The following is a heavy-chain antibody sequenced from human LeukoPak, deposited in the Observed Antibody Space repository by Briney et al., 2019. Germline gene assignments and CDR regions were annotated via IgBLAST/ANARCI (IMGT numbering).Heavy chain of an antibody. CDR1: GFTFSSYS. J-gene: IGHJ4*02. Sequence: GGSLRLSCAASGFTFSSYSMNWVRQAPGKGLEWVSSISSSSSYIYYADSVKGRFTISRDNAKNSLYLQMNSLRAEDTAVDYCSGHDGSGSYYVYWGQGTLVTVSS. CDR2: ISSSSSYI. CDR3: SGHDGSGSYYVY. D-gene: IGHD3-10*01. V-gene: IGHV3-21*01.